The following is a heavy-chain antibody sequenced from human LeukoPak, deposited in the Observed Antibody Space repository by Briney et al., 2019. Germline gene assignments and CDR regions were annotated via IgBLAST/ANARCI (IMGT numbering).Heavy chain of an antibody. D-gene: IGHD4-17*01. V-gene: IGHV3-23*01. CDR3: ANNMTTVTALDY. CDR1: GFTFSSYA. CDR2: ISGSGGST. J-gene: IGHJ4*02. Sequence: GGSLRLSCTASGFTFSSYAMSWVRQAPGKGLEWVSTISGSGGSTYYADSVKGRFTFSRDNSKNTLYLQMNSLRADDTAVYYCANNMTTVTALDYWGQGTLVTVSS.